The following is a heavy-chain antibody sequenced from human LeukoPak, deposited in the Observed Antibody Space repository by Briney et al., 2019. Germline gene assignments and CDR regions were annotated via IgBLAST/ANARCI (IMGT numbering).Heavy chain of an antibody. CDR1: GGSISSYY. CDR2: IYYSGST. CDR3: ARGGVNYKIAGP. D-gene: IGHD3-10*01. Sequence: SETLSLTCTVSGGSISSYYWSWIRQPPGKGLEWIGYIYYSGSTNYNPSLKSRVTISVDTSKNQFSLKLSSVTAADTAVYYCARGGVNYKIAGPWGQGALVTVSS. V-gene: IGHV4-59*01. J-gene: IGHJ5*02.